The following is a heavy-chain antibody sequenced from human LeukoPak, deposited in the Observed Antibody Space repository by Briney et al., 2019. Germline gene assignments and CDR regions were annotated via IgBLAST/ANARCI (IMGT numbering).Heavy chain of an antibody. V-gene: IGHV3-15*07. CDR3: ATDFYDTT. CDR2: IRSNSDGGTI. Sequence: PGGSLRLSCATSGFTFSNAWMSWVRQAPGKGLEWVGRIRSNSDGGTIDYAAPVKGRFALSRDDSKNTLYLQMNSLQTEDTAVYYCATDFYDTTWGQGTLVTVSS. D-gene: IGHD3-22*01. CDR1: GFTFSNAW. J-gene: IGHJ5*02.